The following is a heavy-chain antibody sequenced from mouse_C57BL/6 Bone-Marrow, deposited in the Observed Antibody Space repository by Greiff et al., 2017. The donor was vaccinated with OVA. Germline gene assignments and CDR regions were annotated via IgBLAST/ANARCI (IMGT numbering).Heavy chain of an antibody. CDR1: GYTFTDYY. CDR2: INPNNGGT. J-gene: IGHJ2*01. CDR3: ARSGDITTVGADY. Sequence: EVQLQQSGPELVKPGASVKISCKASGYTFTDYYMNWVKQSHGKSLEWIGDINPNNGGTSYNQKFKGKATLTVDKSSSTAYMELRSLTSEDSAVYYCARSGDITTVGADYWGQGTTLTVSS. V-gene: IGHV1-26*01. D-gene: IGHD1-1*01.